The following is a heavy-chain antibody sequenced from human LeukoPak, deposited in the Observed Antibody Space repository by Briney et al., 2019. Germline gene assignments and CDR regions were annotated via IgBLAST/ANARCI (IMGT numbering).Heavy chain of an antibody. Sequence: ASVKVSCKASGYTLTGYYMHWVRQAPGQGLEWMGWINPNSGGTNYAQKFQGRVTMTRDTSISTACMELSRLRSDDTAVYYCARVKRSRDGYNPYMDVWGKGTTVTVSS. J-gene: IGHJ6*03. CDR2: INPNSGGT. CDR3: ARVKRSRDGYNPYMDV. CDR1: GYTLTGYY. D-gene: IGHD5-24*01. V-gene: IGHV1-2*02.